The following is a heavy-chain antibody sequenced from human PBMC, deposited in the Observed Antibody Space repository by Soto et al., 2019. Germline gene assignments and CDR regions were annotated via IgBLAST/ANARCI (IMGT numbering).Heavy chain of an antibody. CDR1: GGTFSSYT. CDR3: ARDPPPAYGGAAAGPFDY. CDR2: IIPILGIA. D-gene: IGHD6-13*01. V-gene: IGHV1-69*04. Sequence: SSVNVSCKASGGTFSSYTISWVRQAPGQGLEWMGRIIPILGIANYAQKFQGRVTITADKSTSTAYMELSSLRSEDTAVYYCARDPPPAYGGAAAGPFDYWGQGTLVTVSS. J-gene: IGHJ4*02.